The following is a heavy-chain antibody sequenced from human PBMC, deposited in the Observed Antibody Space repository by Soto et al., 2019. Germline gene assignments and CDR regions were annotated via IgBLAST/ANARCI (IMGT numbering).Heavy chain of an antibody. CDR1: GFTFRQYS. J-gene: IGHJ6*02. Sequence: PVQSGRLAGAACGFTFRQYSMHWVRQAPGKGVGGVAYISTSSSTRYYADSVKGRFTISRDNAKNSLYLQMNSLRAEDTAVYYCARYTAMEPFYYFGLDVWAQGTTVTVYS. V-gene: IGHV3-48*04. D-gene: IGHD5-18*01. CDR2: ISTSSSTR. CDR3: ARYTAMEPFYYFGLDV.